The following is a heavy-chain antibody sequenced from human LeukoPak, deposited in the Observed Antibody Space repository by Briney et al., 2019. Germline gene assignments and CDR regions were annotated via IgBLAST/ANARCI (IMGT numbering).Heavy chain of an antibody. CDR1: GGSISSGGYS. V-gene: IGHV4-31*03. Sequence: PSQTLSLTCTVSGGSISSGGYSWSWIRQHPGKGLEWIGYIYYSGSTYYNPSLKSRVTISVDTSKNQFSLKLSSVTAADTAVYYCARDRWFGYYGMDVWGQGTTVTVSS. CDR3: ARDRWFGYYGMDV. CDR2: IYYSGST. J-gene: IGHJ6*02. D-gene: IGHD4-23*01.